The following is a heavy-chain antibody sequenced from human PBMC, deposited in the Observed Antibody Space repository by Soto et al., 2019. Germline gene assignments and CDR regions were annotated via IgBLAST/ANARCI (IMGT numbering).Heavy chain of an antibody. J-gene: IGHJ4*02. CDR3: ASSRPYDYGDSNFDY. V-gene: IGHV4-59*01. D-gene: IGHD4-17*01. CDR1: GGSISSYY. CDR2: IYYSGST. Sequence: SETLSLTCTVSGGSISSYYWSWIRQPPGKGLEWIGYIYYSGSTNYNPSLKSRVTISVDTSKNQFSLKLSSVTAADTAVYYCASSRPYDYGDSNFDYWGQGTLVTVSS.